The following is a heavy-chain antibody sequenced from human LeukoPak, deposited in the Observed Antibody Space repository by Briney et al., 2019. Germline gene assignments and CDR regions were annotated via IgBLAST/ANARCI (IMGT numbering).Heavy chain of an antibody. Sequence: GGSLRLSCAASGFTFDDYAMHWVRQAPGKSLEWVSGISWNSGSIGYADSVKGRFTISRDNAKNSLYLQMNSLRAEDTALYYCAKDIRLTTVVTPTIDYWGQGTLVTVSS. D-gene: IGHD4-17*01. V-gene: IGHV3-9*01. CDR1: GFTFDDYA. J-gene: IGHJ4*02. CDR2: ISWNSGSI. CDR3: AKDIRLTTVVTPTIDY.